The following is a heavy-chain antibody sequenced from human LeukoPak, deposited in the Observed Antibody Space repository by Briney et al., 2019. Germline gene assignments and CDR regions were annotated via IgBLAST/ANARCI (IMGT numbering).Heavy chain of an antibody. J-gene: IGHJ3*02. CDR3: AKGYSSSGTDAFDI. Sequence: PGRSLRLSCAASGFTFDDSAMHWVRQVPGKGLEWVSGISWNSGSKGYADSVKGRFTISRDNAKNSLYLQMNSLRAEDTALYYCAKGYSSSGTDAFDIWGQGTMVTVSS. V-gene: IGHV3-9*01. CDR2: ISWNSGSK. CDR1: GFTFDDSA. D-gene: IGHD6-13*01.